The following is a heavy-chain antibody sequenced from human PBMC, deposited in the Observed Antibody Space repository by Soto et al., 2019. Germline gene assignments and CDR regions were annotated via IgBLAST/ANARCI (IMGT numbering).Heavy chain of an antibody. V-gene: IGHV4-39*01. CDR1: GGSISSSYYY. CDR2: IYYSGST. Sequence: PSETLSLTCAASGGSISSSYYYWGWIRQPPGKGLEWIGSIYYSGSTYYNPSLKSRVTISVDTSKNQFSLKLSSVTAANTAVYYCAYFPVTTDYWGQGTLVTVSS. CDR3: AYFPVTTDY. D-gene: IGHD4-17*01. J-gene: IGHJ4*02.